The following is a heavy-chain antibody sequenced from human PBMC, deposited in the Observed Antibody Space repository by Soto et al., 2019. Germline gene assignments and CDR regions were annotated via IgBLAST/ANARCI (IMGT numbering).Heavy chain of an antibody. CDR3: VKMGSSGYFFDY. CDR1: GFTFSSYA. CDR2: ISSNGGST. D-gene: IGHD3-22*01. Sequence: GGSLRLSCSASGFTFSSYAMHWVRQAPGKGLEYVSGISSNGGSTHYADSVKGRFTISRDNPKNTLYLQMSSLRAEDTAVYYCVKMGSSGYFFDYWGQGTLVTVSS. J-gene: IGHJ4*02. V-gene: IGHV3-64D*06.